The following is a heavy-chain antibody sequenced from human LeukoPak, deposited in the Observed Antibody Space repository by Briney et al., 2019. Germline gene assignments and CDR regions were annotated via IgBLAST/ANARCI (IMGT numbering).Heavy chain of an antibody. V-gene: IGHV3-48*01. CDR1: GFTFSSYG. D-gene: IGHD5-24*01. Sequence: GGSLRPSCAVSGFTFSSYGMNWVRQAPGKGLEWVSYISSSRSIIYYADSVKGRFTISRDNAKNSLYLQMNSLRAEDTAVYYCARCQGGLHFSRDAFDIWGQGTMVTVSS. CDR3: ARCQGGLHFSRDAFDI. J-gene: IGHJ3*02. CDR2: ISSSRSII.